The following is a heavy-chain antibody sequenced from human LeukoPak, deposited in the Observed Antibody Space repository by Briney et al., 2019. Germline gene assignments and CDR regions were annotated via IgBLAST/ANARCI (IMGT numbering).Heavy chain of an antibody. D-gene: IGHD6-6*01. CDR3: ARAWYSSSYYYYMDV. CDR1: GGSISSYY. V-gene: IGHV4-59*01. Sequence: PSETLSLTCTVSGGSISSYYWSWIRQPPGKGLEWIGYIYYSGSTNYNPSLKSRVTISVDTSKNQFSLKLSSVTAADTAVYYCARAWYSSSYYYYMDVWVKGTTVTVSS. J-gene: IGHJ6*03. CDR2: IYYSGST.